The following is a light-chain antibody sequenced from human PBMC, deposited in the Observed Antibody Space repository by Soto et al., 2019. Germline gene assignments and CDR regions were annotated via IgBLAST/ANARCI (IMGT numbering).Light chain of an antibody. CDR3: SSSLE. Sequence: QSVLTQPASVSGSPGQSITISCTGTSSDVGGYNYVSWYQQHPGKAPKLMIYDVSNRPSGVSNRFSGSKSGNTASLTISGLQAEDEADYYCSSSLEFGGGTKLTVL. V-gene: IGLV2-14*01. CDR2: DVS. CDR1: SSDVGGYNY. J-gene: IGLJ2*01.